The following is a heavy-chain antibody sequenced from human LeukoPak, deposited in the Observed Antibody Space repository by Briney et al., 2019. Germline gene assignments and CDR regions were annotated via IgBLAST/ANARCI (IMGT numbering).Heavy chain of an antibody. V-gene: IGHV1-69*04. CDR3: ARVAVYCSGGSCYRGYNWFDP. D-gene: IGHD2-15*01. CDR2: IIPILGIA. J-gene: IGHJ5*02. CDR1: GYPFTSYG. Sequence: SVKVSCKASGYPFTSYGISWVRQAPGQGLEWMGRIIPILGIANYAQKFQRRVTITADKSTSTAYMELSSLRSEDTAVYYCARVAVYCSGGSCYRGYNWFDPWGQGTLVAVSS.